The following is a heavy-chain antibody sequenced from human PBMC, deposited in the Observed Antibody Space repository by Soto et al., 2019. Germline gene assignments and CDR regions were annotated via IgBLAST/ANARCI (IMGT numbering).Heavy chain of an antibody. Sequence: EVQLLESGGGLVQPGGSLRLSCAASGFTFNNYAMTWVRQAPGKGLEWVSAISGGGDTTSYADSVKGRFTVSRDGSQNTLHLQLGSLRAEDTALYYCATGRGGSGSLTPRVDFWGQGTLVTVSS. D-gene: IGHD3-10*01. CDR3: ATGRGGSGSLTPRVDF. J-gene: IGHJ4*02. CDR2: ISGGGDTT. CDR1: GFTFNNYA. V-gene: IGHV3-23*01.